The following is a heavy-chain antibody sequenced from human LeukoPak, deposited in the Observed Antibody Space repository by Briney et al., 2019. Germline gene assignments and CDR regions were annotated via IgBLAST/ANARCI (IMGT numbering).Heavy chain of an antibody. CDR2: ISGSGVMT. J-gene: IGHJ6*03. D-gene: IGHD2-2*01. CDR1: GFTFSDYA. V-gene: IGHV3-23*01. CDR3: AKWRHCSSTSCYLYYYYYYYMDV. Sequence: GGSLRLSCAASGFTFSDYAMTWVRQAPGKGLEWVATISGSGVMTYYADSVKGRFTVSGDHSKNTLYLQMSSLTAADTAVYYCAKWRHCSSTSCYLYYYYYYYMDVWGKGTTVTVSS.